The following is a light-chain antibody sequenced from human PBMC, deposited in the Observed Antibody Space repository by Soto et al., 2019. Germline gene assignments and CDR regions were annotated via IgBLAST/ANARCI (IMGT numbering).Light chain of an antibody. J-gene: IGLJ2*01. CDR3: QVWDSSSDHLI. V-gene: IGLV3-21*02. Sequence: SYELTQPPSVSVAPGQTARISCGGDNIGTKSVHWYQQKPGQAPVLVIYDNSDRPSGIPERFSASNSGNTATLTISRVEAGDEADYHCQVWDSSSDHLIFGGGTKLTVL. CDR1: NIGTKS. CDR2: DNS.